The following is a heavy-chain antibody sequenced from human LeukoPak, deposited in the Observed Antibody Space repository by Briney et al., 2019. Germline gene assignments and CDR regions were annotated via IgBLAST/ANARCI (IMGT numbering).Heavy chain of an antibody. CDR2: IYHSGTT. CDR1: GGSISSSNW. D-gene: IGHD5-12*01. V-gene: IGHV4-4*02. J-gene: IGHJ4*02. CDR3: ARWIVAGAARFDC. Sequence: SDNLSLTCAVSGGSISSSNWWSWVRQPPGKGLEWLGEIYHSGTTNYNPSLKSRVTISVDKSRNQFSLKLSSVTAADTAVYYWARWIVAGAARFDCWGQGTLVTVSS.